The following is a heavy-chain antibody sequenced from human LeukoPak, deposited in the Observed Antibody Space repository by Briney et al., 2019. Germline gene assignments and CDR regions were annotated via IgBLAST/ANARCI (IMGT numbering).Heavy chain of an antibody. V-gene: IGHV3-21*01. Sequence: PGGSLRLSCAASGFTFSSYSMNLVRQAPGKGLEWVSSISSSSSYIYYADSVKGRFTISRDNAKNSLYLQMNSLRAEDTAVYYCAREPEYSSSSRLSGWGQGALVTVSS. CDR3: AREPEYSSSSRLSG. D-gene: IGHD6-6*01. CDR2: ISSSSSYI. J-gene: IGHJ4*02. CDR1: GFTFSSYS.